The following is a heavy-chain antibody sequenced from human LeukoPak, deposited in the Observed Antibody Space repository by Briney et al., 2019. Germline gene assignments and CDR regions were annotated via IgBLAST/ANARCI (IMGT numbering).Heavy chain of an antibody. CDR2: INTNTGNP. V-gene: IGHV7-4-1*02. Sequence: ASVKVSCKASGYTFTSYAMNWVRQAPGQGLEWMGWINTNTGNPTYAQGFTGRFVFSLDTSVSTAYLQISSLKAEDTAVYYCARVHDGFLEWLYIDYWGQGTLVTVSS. CDR1: GYTFTSYA. D-gene: IGHD3-3*01. J-gene: IGHJ4*02. CDR3: ARVHDGFLEWLYIDY.